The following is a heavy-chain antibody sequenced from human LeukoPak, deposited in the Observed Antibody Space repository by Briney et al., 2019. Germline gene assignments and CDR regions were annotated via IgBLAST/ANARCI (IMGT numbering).Heavy chain of an antibody. V-gene: IGHV4-4*07. D-gene: IGHD1-26*01. CDR2: FYPSGNT. CDR3: ARDSGSINYFYGMDV. Sequence: SEALSLTCTVSGASISSYFWSWIRQPARKGLEWIGRFYPSGNTNYSRSLESRVTMSVDTSRNQLSLEVRSVTAADTAVYYCARDSGSINYFYGMDVWGQGTTVTVSS. CDR1: GASISSYF. J-gene: IGHJ6*02.